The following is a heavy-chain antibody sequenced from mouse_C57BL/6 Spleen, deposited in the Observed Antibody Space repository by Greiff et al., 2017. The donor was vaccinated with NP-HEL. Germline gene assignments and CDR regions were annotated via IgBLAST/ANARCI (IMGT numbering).Heavy chain of an antibody. CDR2: INPNNGGT. D-gene: IGHD1-1*02. CDR1: GYTFTDYN. Sequence: VQLQQSGPELVKPGASVKIPCKASGYTFTDYNMDWVKQSHGKSLEWIGDINPNNGGTIYNQKFKGKATLTVDKSSSTAYMELRSLTSEDTAVYYCARRGYYRFAYWGQGTLVTVSA. J-gene: IGHJ3*01. V-gene: IGHV1-18*01. CDR3: ARRGYYRFAY.